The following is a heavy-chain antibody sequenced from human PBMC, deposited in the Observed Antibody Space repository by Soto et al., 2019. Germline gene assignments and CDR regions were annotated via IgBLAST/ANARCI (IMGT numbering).Heavy chain of an antibody. CDR3: ARENLDILTGPPPHNWFDP. CDR1: GYTFTSYG. V-gene: IGHV1-18*01. CDR2: ISAYNGNT. D-gene: IGHD3-9*01. J-gene: IGHJ5*02. Sequence: ASVKVSCKASGYTFTSYGISWVRQAPGQGLEWMGWISAYNGNTNYAQELQGRVTMTTDTSTSTAYMELRSLRSDDTAVYYCARENLDILTGPPPHNWFDPWGQGTLVTVSS.